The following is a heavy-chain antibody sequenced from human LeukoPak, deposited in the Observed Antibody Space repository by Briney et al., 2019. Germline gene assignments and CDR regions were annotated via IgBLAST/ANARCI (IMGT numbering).Heavy chain of an antibody. CDR2: IYYSGST. J-gene: IGHJ2*01. CDR1: GGSISSYY. V-gene: IGHV4-59*08. Sequence: PSETLSLTCAVSGGSISSYYWSWIRQPPGKGLEWIGYIYYSGSTNYNPSLKSRVTISVETSKNQFSLSLSSVTAADTAVYYGARRQRGGYWSLDIWGRGAPVTVSS. D-gene: IGHD6-25*01. CDR3: ARRQRGGYWSLDI.